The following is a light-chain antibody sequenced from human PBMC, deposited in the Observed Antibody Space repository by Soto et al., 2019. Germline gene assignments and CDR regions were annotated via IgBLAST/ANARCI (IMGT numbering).Light chain of an antibody. J-gene: IGKJ1*01. Sequence: EIVLTQSPGTLSLSPGERATLSCRASQTVSTNYLAWYQQKPGQAPRLLIYGASKRATGIPDRFSGSGSGTDFTLTISRLEPEDFAVYYCQQYGSSPPETFGQGTKVDIK. CDR3: QQYGSSPPET. CDR1: QTVSTNY. CDR2: GAS. V-gene: IGKV3-20*01.